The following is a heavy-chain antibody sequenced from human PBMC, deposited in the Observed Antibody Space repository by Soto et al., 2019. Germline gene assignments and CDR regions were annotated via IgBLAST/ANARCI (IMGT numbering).Heavy chain of an antibody. D-gene: IGHD3-10*01. CDR1: ADTFTFYT. CDR3: ATSYGSGYRACDS. Sequence: QVQLVQSGADVQRPGSSVRVSCKASADTFTFYTINLVRQAPGQGLQWMGRINPILSMSNYAPRFQGRVTMTADKATSTAYMELSSLRSEDTAMYYCATSYGSGYRACDSWGQGALVTVSS. CDR2: INPILSMS. V-gene: IGHV1-69*02. J-gene: IGHJ4*02.